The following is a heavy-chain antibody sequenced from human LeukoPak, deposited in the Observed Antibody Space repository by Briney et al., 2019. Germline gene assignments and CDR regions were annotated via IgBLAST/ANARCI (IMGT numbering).Heavy chain of an antibody. CDR3: ARELVWFGELWWGATREVYYFDY. Sequence: GASVKVSCKASGYTFTSYGISWVRQAPGQGLEWMGWISAYNGNTNYAQKLQGRVTMTTDTSTSTAYMELRSQRSDDTAVYYCARELVWFGELWWGATREVYYFDYWGQGTLVTVSS. V-gene: IGHV1-18*01. J-gene: IGHJ4*02. CDR2: ISAYNGNT. D-gene: IGHD3-10*01. CDR1: GYTFTSYG.